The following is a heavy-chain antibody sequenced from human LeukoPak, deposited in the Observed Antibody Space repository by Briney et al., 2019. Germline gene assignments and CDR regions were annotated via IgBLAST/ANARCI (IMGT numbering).Heavy chain of an antibody. CDR1: GGTFSSYA. V-gene: IGHV1-8*02. D-gene: IGHD3-10*01. CDR2: MNPNSGNT. J-gene: IGHJ4*02. CDR3: ARRTYGSGYNDY. Sequence: EASVKVSCKASGGTFSSYAISWVRQAPGQGLEWMGWMNPNSGNTGYAQKFQGRVTMTRNTSISTAYMEPSSLRAEDTAVYYCARRTYGSGYNDYWGQGTLVTVSS.